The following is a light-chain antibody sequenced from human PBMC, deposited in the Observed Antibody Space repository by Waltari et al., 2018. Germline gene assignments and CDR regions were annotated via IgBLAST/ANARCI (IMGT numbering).Light chain of an antibody. V-gene: IGKV1-5*03. Sequence: DIQMTQSPSTLSASVGDRVTITCRASQSIGRWLAWYQHKPGTAPKLLIYRTSSLESGVPSRFGGSGSGTDFTLTISSLQPDDFATYYCQQYNSPPWTFGQGTKVEIK. CDR3: QQYNSPPWT. CDR1: QSIGRW. J-gene: IGKJ1*01. CDR2: RTS.